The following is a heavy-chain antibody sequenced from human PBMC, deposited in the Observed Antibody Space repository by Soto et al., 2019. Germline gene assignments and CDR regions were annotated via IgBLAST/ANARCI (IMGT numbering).Heavy chain of an antibody. J-gene: IGHJ4*02. CDR3: ARGRKGYSGTWYVD. Sequence: QVQLQQWGAGLLKPSETLSLTCAVYGGSFSGYSWSWIRQPPGKGLEWIGEISHSGSSNYNPSLKTRATISVDTSKNQFSLRLSSVTAADTAVYYCARGRKGYSGTWYVDWGQGTLVAVSS. V-gene: IGHV4-34*01. CDR2: ISHSGSS. D-gene: IGHD6-13*01. CDR1: GGSFSGYS.